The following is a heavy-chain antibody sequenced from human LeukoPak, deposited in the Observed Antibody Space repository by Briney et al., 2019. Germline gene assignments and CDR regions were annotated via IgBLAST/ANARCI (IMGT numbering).Heavy chain of an antibody. Sequence: ASVKVSCKASGYTFTGYYMHWVRQAPGQGLEWMGRINPNSGGTNYAQKFQGRVTMTRDTSISTAYTELSRLRSDDTAVYYCARDRHRIAAAGFVWFDPWGQGTLVTVSS. J-gene: IGHJ5*02. CDR1: GYTFTGYY. CDR2: INPNSGGT. V-gene: IGHV1-2*06. CDR3: ARDRHRIAAAGFVWFDP. D-gene: IGHD6-13*01.